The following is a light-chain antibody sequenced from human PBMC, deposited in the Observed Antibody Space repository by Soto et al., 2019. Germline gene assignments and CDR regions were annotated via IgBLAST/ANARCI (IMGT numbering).Light chain of an antibody. CDR3: QQRSSSPLT. CDR1: QSVSIY. J-gene: IGKJ5*01. CDR2: DAS. V-gene: IGKV3-11*01. Sequence: EIVLTQSPATLSLSPGERATLSCRASQSVSIYLAWYQQKPGQAPRLLIYDASNRATGIPARFSGSGSGTDFTLTISSLEPEDFAVYYCQQRSSSPLTFGQGTRLEIK.